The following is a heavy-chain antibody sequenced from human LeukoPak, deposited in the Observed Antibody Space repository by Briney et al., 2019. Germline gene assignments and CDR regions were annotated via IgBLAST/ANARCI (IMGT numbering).Heavy chain of an antibody. J-gene: IGHJ6*03. CDR2: INPSGGST. D-gene: IGHD2-2*02. V-gene: IGHV1-46*01. Sequence: ASVKVSCKASGYTFTSYYMHWVRQAPGQRLEWMGIINPSGGSTSYAQKFQGRVTVTRDMSTSTVYMELSSLRSEDTAVYYCAREAYCSSTSCYNSYYYYYMDVWGKGTTVTVSS. CDR3: AREAYCSSTSCYNSYYYYYMDV. CDR1: GYTFTSYY.